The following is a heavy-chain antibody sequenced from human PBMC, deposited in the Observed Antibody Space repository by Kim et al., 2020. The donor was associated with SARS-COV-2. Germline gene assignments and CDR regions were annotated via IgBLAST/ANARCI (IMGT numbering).Heavy chain of an antibody. V-gene: IGHV3-21*06. CDR3: ARDRGGVASSITYWYFDL. Sequence: KGRFTIPRDNAKNSLYLQMNSLRAEDTAVYYCARDRGGVASSITYWYFDLWGRGSLVTVSS. J-gene: IGHJ2*01. D-gene: IGHD3-3*02.